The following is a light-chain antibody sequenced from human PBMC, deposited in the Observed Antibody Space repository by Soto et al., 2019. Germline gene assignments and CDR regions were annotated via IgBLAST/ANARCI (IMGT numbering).Light chain of an antibody. J-gene: IGKJ4*01. CDR2: GAS. CDR3: QQYVSTPLT. Sequence: EIVLTQAPGTLSLSPGERATLSCRASQSVGTYLAWYQQKPGQAPRLIIYGASSRATGIPDRFSGSGSGTDFTLTISRLEPEDFAVYYCQQYVSTPLTCGGGTKVDIK. V-gene: IGKV3-20*01. CDR1: QSVGTY.